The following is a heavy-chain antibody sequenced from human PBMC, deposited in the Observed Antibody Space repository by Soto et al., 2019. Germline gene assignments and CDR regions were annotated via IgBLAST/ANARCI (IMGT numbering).Heavy chain of an antibody. CDR1: GYTFTSYA. J-gene: IGHJ5*02. CDR3: ARDWGDRFGGLNWFDP. V-gene: IGHV1-3*01. CDR2: INAGNGNT. Sequence: ASVKVSCKASGYTFTSYAMHWVRQAPGQRLEWMGWINAGNGNTKYSQKFQGRVTITRDTSASTAYMELSSLRSEDTAVYYCARDWGDRFGGLNWFDPWGQGTLVTVSS. D-gene: IGHD3-10*01.